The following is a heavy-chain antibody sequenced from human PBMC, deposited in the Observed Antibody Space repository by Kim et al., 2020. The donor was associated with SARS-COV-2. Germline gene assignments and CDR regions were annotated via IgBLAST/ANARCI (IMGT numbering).Heavy chain of an antibody. CDR1: GGSISSGGYY. D-gene: IGHD2-21*02. Sequence: SETLSLTCTVSGGSISSGGYYWSWIRQHPGKGLEWIGYIYYSGSTYYNPSLKSRVTISVDTSKNQFSLKLSSVTAADTAVYYCARGPGGDYYYYYGMDVWGQGTTVTVSS. CDR2: IYYSGST. V-gene: IGHV4-31*03. J-gene: IGHJ6*02. CDR3: ARGPGGDYYYYYGMDV.